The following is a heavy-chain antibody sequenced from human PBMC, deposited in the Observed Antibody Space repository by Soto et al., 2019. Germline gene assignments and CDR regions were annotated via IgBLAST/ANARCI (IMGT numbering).Heavy chain of an antibody. Sequence: EVQLVESGGGLVQPGGSLRLSCACSGFTFSSYWMHWVRQTPGEGLVWVSRISPDGSRTSYADSVKGRFTISRDNAENTLYLQMNSLRAEDTAVYYCARVGQGQYYFDYWGQGTLVTVSS. CDR3: ARVGQGQYYFDY. V-gene: IGHV3-74*01. J-gene: IGHJ4*02. CDR1: GFTFSSYW. CDR2: ISPDGSRT.